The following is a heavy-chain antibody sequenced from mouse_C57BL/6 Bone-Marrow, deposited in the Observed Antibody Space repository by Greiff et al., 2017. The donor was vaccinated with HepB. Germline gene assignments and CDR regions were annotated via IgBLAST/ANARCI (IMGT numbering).Heavy chain of an antibody. CDR1: GYAFTNYL. CDR3: ARKDTTVVDAMDY. CDR2: INPGSGGT. V-gene: IGHV1-54*01. J-gene: IGHJ4*01. Sequence: QVQLQQSGAELVRPGTSVKVSCKASGYAFTNYLIEWVKQRPGQGLEWIGVINPGSGGTNYNEKFKGKATLTADKSSSTAYMQLSSLTSEDSAVYICARKDTTVVDAMDYWGQGTSVTVSS. D-gene: IGHD1-1*01.